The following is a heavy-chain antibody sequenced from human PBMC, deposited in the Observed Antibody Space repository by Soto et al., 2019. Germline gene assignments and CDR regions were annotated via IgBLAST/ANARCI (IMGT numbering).Heavy chain of an antibody. CDR3: ARILNRAPTN. Sequence: GESLKISCAASGFTFSSYAMGWVRQAPGKGLEWVSLIYAGGTSYYADSVRGRFTISRDSSKNTLYLQMNSLRAEDTAVYYRARILNRAPTNRGPGTLVTVSS. CDR2: IYAGGTS. V-gene: IGHV3-23*03. J-gene: IGHJ4*02. CDR1: GFTFSSYA.